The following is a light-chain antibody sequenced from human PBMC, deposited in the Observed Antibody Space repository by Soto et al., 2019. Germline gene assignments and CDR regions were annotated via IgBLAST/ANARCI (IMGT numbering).Light chain of an antibody. V-gene: IGKV3-20*01. J-gene: IGKJ1*01. Sequence: DIVLTQSPGTLSSSPGGRATLSCRASQSVTDNYLAWYQHKPGQAPRLLIYGASSRATGIPERFSGSGSGTDFTLTISRLEPEDFAMYYCHQYGRSTRGTFGQGTKVEIK. CDR3: HQYGRSTRGT. CDR2: GAS. CDR1: QSVTDNY.